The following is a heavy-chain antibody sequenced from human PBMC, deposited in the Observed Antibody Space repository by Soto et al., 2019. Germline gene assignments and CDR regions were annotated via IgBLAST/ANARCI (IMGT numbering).Heavy chain of an antibody. J-gene: IGHJ6*02. D-gene: IGHD3-16*01. CDR1: GVSITSYF. CDR3: ARVPSPFDFYYAMDV. CDR2: ISFSGAT. V-gene: IGHV4-59*08. Sequence: SETLSLTCTVSGVSITSYFWSWIRQTPGKGLDWIGSISFSGATYSNPSLKGRAALSVDTSENHLSLTLNSVTAADTAVYFCARVPSPFDFYYAMDVWGQGTTVTVSS.